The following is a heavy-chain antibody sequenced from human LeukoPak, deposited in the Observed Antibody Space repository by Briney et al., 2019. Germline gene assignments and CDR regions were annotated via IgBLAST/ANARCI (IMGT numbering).Heavy chain of an antibody. V-gene: IGHV3-21*05. J-gene: IGHJ4*02. D-gene: IGHD1-26*01. Sequence: GGSLRLSCAASGFTFSSYEMNWVRQAPGKGLEWVSYISSSSSYIYYADSVKGRFTISRDNAKNSLYLQMNSLRAEDTAVYYCARATLVGATTTLYYFDYWGQGTLVTVSS. CDR3: ARATLVGATTTLYYFDY. CDR1: GFTFSSYE. CDR2: ISSSSSYI.